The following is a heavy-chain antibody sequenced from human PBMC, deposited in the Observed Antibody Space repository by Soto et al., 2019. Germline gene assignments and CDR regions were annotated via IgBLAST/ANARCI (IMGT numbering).Heavy chain of an antibody. CDR1: GYTFTNYY. CDR3: AREATNYYGMDV. J-gene: IGHJ6*02. V-gene: IGHV1-46*01. Sequence: QERLVQSGAEVKKPGASVKVSCKASGYTFTNYYMHWVRQAPGQGLEWMGVIKPSGGSTTYAQKFQGRVTMTRDTSTTTDYMELRSLRSEDTAMYYSAREATNYYGMDVWGQGTTVTVSS. CDR2: IKPSGGST.